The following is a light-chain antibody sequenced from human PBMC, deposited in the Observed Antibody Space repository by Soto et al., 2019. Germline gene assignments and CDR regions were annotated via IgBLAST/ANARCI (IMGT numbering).Light chain of an antibody. CDR2: DDA. J-gene: IGLJ3*02. Sequence: SYELTQPPSVSGAPGQTARITCAGSNIGKKGVNWYQQRPGQVPLLVVYDDADRPCAIPERSSGSTAGHLATLTISGVAAGDEADYYGQVWDSSSLGVFGAGTKLTVL. V-gene: IGLV3-21*02. CDR1: NIGKKG. CDR3: QVWDSSSLGV.